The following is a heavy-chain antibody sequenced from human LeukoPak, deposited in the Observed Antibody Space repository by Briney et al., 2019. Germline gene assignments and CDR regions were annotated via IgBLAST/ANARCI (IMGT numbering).Heavy chain of an antibody. Sequence: GGSLRLSCAASGFTFSSYAMHWVRQAPGKGLEWVAVISYDGSNKYYADSVRGRFTISRDNSKNTLYLQMNSLRAEDTAVYYCARDRRLWFGEGDAFDIWGQGTMVTVSS. D-gene: IGHD3-10*01. CDR3: ARDRRLWFGEGDAFDI. V-gene: IGHV3-30-3*01. CDR2: ISYDGSNK. J-gene: IGHJ3*02. CDR1: GFTFSSYA.